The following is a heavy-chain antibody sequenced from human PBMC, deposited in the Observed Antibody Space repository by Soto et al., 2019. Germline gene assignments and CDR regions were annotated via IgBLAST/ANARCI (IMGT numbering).Heavy chain of an antibody. CDR3: ARDRTYDSSGYYPQGYYGMDV. V-gene: IGHV1-69*01. D-gene: IGHD3-22*01. CDR2: IIPIFGTA. CDR1: GGTFSSYA. J-gene: IGHJ6*02. Sequence: QVQLVQSGAEVKKPGSSVKVSCKASGGTFSSYAISWVRQAPGQGLEWMGGIIPIFGTANYAQKFQGRVTITADESTSTAYMALSSLRSEDTAVYYCARDRTYDSSGYYPQGYYGMDVWGQGTTVTVSS.